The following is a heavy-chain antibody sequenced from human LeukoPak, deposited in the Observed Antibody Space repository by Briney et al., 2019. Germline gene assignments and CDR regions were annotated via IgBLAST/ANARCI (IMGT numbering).Heavy chain of an antibody. CDR1: GGSISSSSYY. Sequence: KSSETLSLTCTVSGGSISSSSYYWGWIRQPPGKGLEWIGSIYYSGSTYYNPSLKSRVTISVDTSKNQFSLKLSSVTAADTAVYYCARANGEQWLENWFDPWGQGTLVTVSS. V-gene: IGHV4-39*07. CDR2: IYYSGST. J-gene: IGHJ5*02. CDR3: ARANGEQWLENWFDP. D-gene: IGHD6-19*01.